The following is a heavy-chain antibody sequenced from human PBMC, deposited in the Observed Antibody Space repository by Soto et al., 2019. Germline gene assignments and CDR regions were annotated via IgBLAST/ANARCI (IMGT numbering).Heavy chain of an antibody. J-gene: IGHJ4*02. CDR3: ARGLWSMTDY. CDR1: GFTVSSNY. CDR2: IYSGGST. Sequence: VGSLRLSCAASGFTVSSNYMSWVRQAPGKGLEWVSVIYSGGSTYYAESVKGRFTISRDNSKNTLYLQMNSLRAEDTAVYYCARGLWSMTDYWGQGTLVTVSS. V-gene: IGHV3-53*01. D-gene: IGHD2-21*01.